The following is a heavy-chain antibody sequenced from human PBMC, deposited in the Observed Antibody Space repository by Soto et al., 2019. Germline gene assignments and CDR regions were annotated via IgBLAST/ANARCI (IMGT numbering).Heavy chain of an antibody. D-gene: IGHD3-9*01. CDR2: ISAYNGNT. CDR3: ARASTYYDIVTDIGFLFY. Sequence: ASVKVSCKASGYTFTSYGISCLRQAPGQGLEWMGWISAYNGNTNYAQKLQGRVTMTTDTSTSTAYMELRSLRSDDTAVYYCARASTYYDIVTDIGFLFYCGQG. J-gene: IGHJ4*01. CDR1: GYTFTSYG. V-gene: IGHV1-18*01.